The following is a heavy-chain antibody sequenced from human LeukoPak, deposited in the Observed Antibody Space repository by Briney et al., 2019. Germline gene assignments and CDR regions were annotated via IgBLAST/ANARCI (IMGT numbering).Heavy chain of an antibody. CDR2: ISGSGGST. D-gene: IGHD2-8*01. CDR3: AKDPALCTNGVCSYMDV. CDR1: GFTLSSYA. V-gene: IGHV3-23*01. J-gene: IGHJ6*03. Sequence: GGSLRLSCAASGFTLSSYAMSWVRQAPGKGLEWVSAISGSGGSTCYADSVKGRFTISRDNSKNTLYLQMNSLRAEDTAVYYCAKDPALCTNGVCSYMDVWGKGTTVTVSS.